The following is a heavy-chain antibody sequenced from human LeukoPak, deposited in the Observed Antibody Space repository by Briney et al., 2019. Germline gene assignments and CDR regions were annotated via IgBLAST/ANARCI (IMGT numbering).Heavy chain of an antibody. V-gene: IGHV1-18*01. CDR3: ARLRLGYCSGGSCYSGDAFDI. Sequence: ASVKVSCKASGYTFTSYGISWVRQAPGQGLEWMGWISAYNGNTNYAQKLQGRVTMTTDTSTSTAYMELRSLRSDDTAVYYCARLRLGYCSGGSCYSGDAFDIWGQGTMVTVSS. D-gene: IGHD2-15*01. J-gene: IGHJ3*02. CDR2: ISAYNGNT. CDR1: GYTFTSYG.